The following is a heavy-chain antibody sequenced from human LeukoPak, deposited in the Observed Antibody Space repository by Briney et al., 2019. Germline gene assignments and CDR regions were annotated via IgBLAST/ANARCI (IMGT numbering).Heavy chain of an antibody. CDR2: ISSRSSTI. CDR1: GFTFSTYS. V-gene: IGHV3-48*01. J-gene: IGHJ6*02. Sequence: PGGSRRLPCAASGFTFSTYSMEWGRQAPGRWLEWVSYISSRSSTIHYADSVKGRFTISRDNAKNSLYLQMNSLRAEPTAVYYCASAAGHFYGMDVWGQGTTVTVSS. CDR3: ASAAGHFYGMDV.